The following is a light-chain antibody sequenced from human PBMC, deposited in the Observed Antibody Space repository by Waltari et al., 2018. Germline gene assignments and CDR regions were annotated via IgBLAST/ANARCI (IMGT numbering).Light chain of an antibody. J-gene: IGKJ4*01. CDR3: QQGSMWPLT. Sequence: LVLTQSPATLPLAPGQRATLSCRASESIASHLAWFRQTPGQPPRLLIYDASTRATGIPARFSGSGCGTDFTLTISSLEPEDFAVYFCQQGSMWPLTFGGGTTVEIK. CDR1: ESIASH. CDR2: DAS. V-gene: IGKV3-11*01.